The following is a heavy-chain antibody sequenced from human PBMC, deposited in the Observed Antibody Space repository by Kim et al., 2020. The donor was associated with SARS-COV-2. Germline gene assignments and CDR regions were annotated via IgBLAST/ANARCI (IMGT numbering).Heavy chain of an antibody. Sequence: GGSLRLSCAASGFTFSSYGMHWVRQAPGKGLEWVAVIWYDGSNKYYADSVKGRFTISRDNSKNTLYLQMNSLRAEDTAVYYCARDLGAAAGTGYWGQGTLVTVSS. D-gene: IGHD6-13*01. CDR3: ARDLGAAAGTGY. CDR1: GFTFSSYG. V-gene: IGHV3-33*01. J-gene: IGHJ4*02. CDR2: IWYDGSNK.